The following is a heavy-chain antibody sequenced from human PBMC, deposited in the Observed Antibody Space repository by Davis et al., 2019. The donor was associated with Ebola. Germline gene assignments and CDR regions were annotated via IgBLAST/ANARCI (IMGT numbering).Heavy chain of an antibody. V-gene: IGHV4-59*08. CDR3: ATRQYGSSPFDP. J-gene: IGHJ5*02. CDR2: IYYSGNT. CDR1: GGSISSYY. D-gene: IGHD6-13*01. Sequence: SETLSLTCTVSGGSISSYYWSWIRQPPGKGLEWIGYIYYSGNTYYNPSLESRVTISVDTSKQSFFLRLHSMTAADTAIYYCATRQYGSSPFDPWGQGALVTVSS.